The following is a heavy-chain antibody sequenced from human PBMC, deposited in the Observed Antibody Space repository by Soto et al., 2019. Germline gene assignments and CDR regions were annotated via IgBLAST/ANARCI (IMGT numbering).Heavy chain of an antibody. CDR2: IIPILGIA. CDR1: GGTFSSYT. D-gene: IGHD2-2*01. J-gene: IGHJ6*02. V-gene: IGHV1-69*02. Sequence: QVQLVQSGAAVKKPGSSVKVSCKASGGTFSSYTISWVRQAPGQGLEWMGRIIPILGIANYAQKFQGRVTITADKSTSTAYMELSSLRSEDTAVYYCATSRDCSSTSCYSMDVWGQGTTVTVSS. CDR3: ATSRDCSSTSCYSMDV.